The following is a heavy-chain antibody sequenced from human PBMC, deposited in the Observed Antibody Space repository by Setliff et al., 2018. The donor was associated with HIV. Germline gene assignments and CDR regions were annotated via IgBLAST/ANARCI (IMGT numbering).Heavy chain of an antibody. CDR2: IRNDGSDK. V-gene: IGHV3-30*02. CDR3: AKNLYSSRWSPLDY. Sequence: GGSLRLSCAASGFTFSYYGMHWVRQAPGKGLEWVTSIRNDGSDKYAAVSLRGRFTISRDNSKNTLYLQMNSLRTEDTAVYFCAKNLYSSRWSPLDYWGQGTLVTVSS. J-gene: IGHJ4*02. CDR1: GFTFSYYG. D-gene: IGHD6-13*01.